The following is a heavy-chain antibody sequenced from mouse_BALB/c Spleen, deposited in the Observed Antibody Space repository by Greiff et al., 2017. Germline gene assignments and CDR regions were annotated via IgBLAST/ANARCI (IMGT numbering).Heavy chain of an antibody. CDR3: ARGYGDFDY. D-gene: IGHD2-10*02. Sequence: DVKLVESGGGLVQPGGSRKLSCAASGFTFSSFGMHWVRQAPEKGLEWVAYISSGSSTIYYADTVKGRFTISRDNPKNTLFLQMTSLRSEDTAMYYCARGYGDFDYWGQGTTLTVSS. J-gene: IGHJ2*01. CDR2: ISSGSSTI. CDR1: GFTFSSFG. V-gene: IGHV5-17*02.